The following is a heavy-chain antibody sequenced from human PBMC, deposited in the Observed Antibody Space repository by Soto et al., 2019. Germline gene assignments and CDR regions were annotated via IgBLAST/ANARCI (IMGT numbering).Heavy chain of an antibody. J-gene: IGHJ4*02. D-gene: IGHD4-17*01. CDR3: ARGSVTTLGLDY. CDR1: GGSISSYY. CDR2: IYYSGST. Sequence: PSETLSLTCTVSGGSISSYYWSWIRQPPGKGLEWIGYIYYSGSTNYNPSLKSRVPISVATPKNQFSLKLSSVTAADTAVYYCARGSVTTLGLDYWGQGTLVTVSS. V-gene: IGHV4-59*01.